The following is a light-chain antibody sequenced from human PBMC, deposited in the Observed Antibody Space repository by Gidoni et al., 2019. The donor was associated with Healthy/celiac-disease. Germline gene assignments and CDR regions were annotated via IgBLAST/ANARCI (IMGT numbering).Light chain of an antibody. Sequence: EIVMTQSPATLSVSPGERATLSCRASQSVSSNLAWYQQKPGQAPRLLIYGASTRATGIPARFSGSGSGTEFTLTISSLQSEDFAVYYCQQYNNWPPVTFXXXTRXEIK. CDR3: QQYNNWPPVT. CDR1: QSVSSN. CDR2: GAS. J-gene: IGKJ5*01. V-gene: IGKV3-15*01.